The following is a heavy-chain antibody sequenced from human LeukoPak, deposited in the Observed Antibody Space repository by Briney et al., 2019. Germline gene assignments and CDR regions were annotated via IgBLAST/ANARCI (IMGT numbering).Heavy chain of an antibody. CDR3: ARDYDFWSGDMDV. CDR1: GGSTSSGSYY. V-gene: IGHV4-61*02. Sequence: PSETLSLTCTVSGGSTSSGSYYWSWIRQPAGKGLEWIGRIYTSGSTNYNPSLKSRVTISVDTSKNQFSLKLSSVTAADTAVYYCARDYDFWSGDMDVWGKGTTVTVSS. D-gene: IGHD3-3*01. J-gene: IGHJ6*03. CDR2: IYTSGST.